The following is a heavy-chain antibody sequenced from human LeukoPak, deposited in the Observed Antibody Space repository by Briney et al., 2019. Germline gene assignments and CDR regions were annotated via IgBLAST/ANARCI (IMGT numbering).Heavy chain of an antibody. CDR3: AKDSSGYYSGLYC. D-gene: IGHD3-22*01. Sequence: GGSLRLSCAASGFTVSSNYMSWVRQAPGKGLEWVSVIYSGGSTYYADSVKGRFTISRDNSKNTLYLQMNSLRAEDTAVYYCAKDSSGYYSGLYCWGQGTLVTVSS. CDR1: GFTVSSNY. V-gene: IGHV3-53*05. CDR2: IYSGGST. J-gene: IGHJ4*02.